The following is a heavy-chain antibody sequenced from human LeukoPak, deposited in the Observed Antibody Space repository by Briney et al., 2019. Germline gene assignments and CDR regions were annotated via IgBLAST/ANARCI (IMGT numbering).Heavy chain of an antibody. J-gene: IGHJ6*03. D-gene: IGHD1-1*01. CDR3: AVSGTPGYYYYYMDV. Sequence: SSETLSLTCAVYGGSFSGYYWSWIRQPPGKGLEWIGEINHSGSTNYNPSLKSRVTISVDTSKNQFSLKLSSVTAADTAVYYCAVSGTPGYYYYYMDVWGKGTTVTVSS. CDR2: INHSGST. CDR1: GGSFSGYY. V-gene: IGHV4-34*01.